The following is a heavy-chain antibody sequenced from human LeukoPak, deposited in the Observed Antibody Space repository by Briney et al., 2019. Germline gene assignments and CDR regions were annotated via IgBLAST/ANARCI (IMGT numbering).Heavy chain of an antibody. Sequence: GGSLKISCKGSGYSFTSYWIGWVRQMPGKGLEWMGIIYPGDSDTRYSPSFQGQVTISADKSISTAYLQWSSLKASDTAMYYCARHNTKDYGDYELDYWGQGTLVTVSS. D-gene: IGHD4-17*01. J-gene: IGHJ4*02. CDR2: IYPGDSDT. CDR3: ARHNTKDYGDYELDY. CDR1: GYSFTSYW. V-gene: IGHV5-51*01.